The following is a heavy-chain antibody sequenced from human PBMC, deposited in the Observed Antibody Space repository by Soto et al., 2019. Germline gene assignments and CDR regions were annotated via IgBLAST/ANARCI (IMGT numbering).Heavy chain of an antibody. CDR1: GGSISSYY. J-gene: IGHJ4*02. V-gene: IGHV4-59*08. CDR2: IYYSGST. D-gene: IGHD5-12*01. CDR3: ARKAPSGYDYYFDY. Sequence: SGTLSLTCTVSGGSISSYYWSWIWQPPGKGLEWIGYIYYSGSTNYNPSLKSRVTISVDTSKNQFSLKLSSVTAADTAVYYCARKAPSGYDYYFDYWGQGTLVTVSS.